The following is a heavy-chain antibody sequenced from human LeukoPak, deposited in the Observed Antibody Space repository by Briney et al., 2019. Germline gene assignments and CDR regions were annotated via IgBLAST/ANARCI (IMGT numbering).Heavy chain of an antibody. CDR3: ARDQWIRGSFDY. CDR1: GFSFSSYD. Sequence: PGGSLRLSCAASGFSFSSYDFNWVRQAPGKGLEWVSSVSLSSTYIYYADSVKGRFTISRDNAKNSLYLQMNSLRAEDTAVYYCARDQWIRGSFDYWGQGTLVTVSS. J-gene: IGHJ4*02. V-gene: IGHV3-21*01. CDR2: VSLSSTYI. D-gene: IGHD3-10*01.